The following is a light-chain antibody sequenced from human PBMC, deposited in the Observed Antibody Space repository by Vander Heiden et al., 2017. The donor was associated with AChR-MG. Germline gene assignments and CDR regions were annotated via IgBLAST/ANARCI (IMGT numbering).Light chain of an antibody. J-gene: IGKJ2*01. Sequence: DIQMTQSPSSLSASVGDRVTINCQASQDIRNYLNWYQQKRGRAPKLLIYDASNLETGVPSRFSGSGSGTDFTFTISSLQPEDIATYYCQRYANLRRTFGQGTKLEIK. CDR3: QRYANLRRT. V-gene: IGKV1-33*01. CDR2: DAS. CDR1: QDIRNY.